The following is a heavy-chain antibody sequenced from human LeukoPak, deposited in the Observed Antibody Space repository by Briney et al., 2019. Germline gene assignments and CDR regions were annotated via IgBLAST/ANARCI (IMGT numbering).Heavy chain of an antibody. CDR1: GFTFSNYW. D-gene: IGHD1-14*01. J-gene: IGHJ4*02. Sequence: PGGSLRLSCGASGFTFSNYWIHWVRQAPGKGLEWVTRISQDGSDTIYADSVKARLTVSRDKAKNTVCLQLSSLKAEDTAVYYCARYHTGGFWGQGRLVTVSS. CDR2: ISQDGSDT. V-gene: IGHV3-74*01. CDR3: ARYHTGGF.